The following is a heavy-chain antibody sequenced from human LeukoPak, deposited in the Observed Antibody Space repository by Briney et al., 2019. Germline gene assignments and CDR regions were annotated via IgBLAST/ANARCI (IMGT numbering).Heavy chain of an antibody. J-gene: IGHJ5*02. CDR2: IHPNTGAT. V-gene: IGHV1-2*02. CDR3: ASYASGYNWLKV. Sequence: ASVKVSCKSSGHTFTNYYLHWVRQAPGQGLEWLGWIHPNTGATNYAQKFQGRVSVTRDTSISTTYVELSRLTSADTAVYYCASYASGYNWLKVWGQGTLVTVSS. CDR1: GHTFTNYY. D-gene: IGHD2-2*01.